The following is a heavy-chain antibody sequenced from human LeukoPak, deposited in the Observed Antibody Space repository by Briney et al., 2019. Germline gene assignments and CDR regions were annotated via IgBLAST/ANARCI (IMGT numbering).Heavy chain of an antibody. CDR1: GYTFTSYG. CDR2: IIPIFGTA. D-gene: IGHD5-12*01. Sequence: ASVKVSCKASGYTFTSYGISWVRQAPGQGLEWMGGIIPIFGTANYAQKFQGRVTITTDESTSTAYMELSSLRSEDTAVYYCATRPNSGYDGGDDYWGQGTLVTVSS. CDR3: ATRPNSGYDGGDDY. V-gene: IGHV1-69*05. J-gene: IGHJ4*02.